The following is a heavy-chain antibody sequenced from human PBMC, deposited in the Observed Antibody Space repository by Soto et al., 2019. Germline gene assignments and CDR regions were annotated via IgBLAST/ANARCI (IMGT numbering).Heavy chain of an antibody. J-gene: IGHJ4*02. Sequence: QVQLQESGPGLVKPSQTLSLTCTVSGGSISSSGYYWSWIRQHPGKGLEWIGYIYYSGSTYYNPSLRRRVTISVDTSKDQFSLKLSSVTAADTAVYHCAASSGYYLTAVNWGQGTLVTVSS. CDR2: IYYSGST. CDR3: AASSGYYLTAVN. D-gene: IGHD3-22*01. V-gene: IGHV4-31*03. CDR1: GGSISSSGYY.